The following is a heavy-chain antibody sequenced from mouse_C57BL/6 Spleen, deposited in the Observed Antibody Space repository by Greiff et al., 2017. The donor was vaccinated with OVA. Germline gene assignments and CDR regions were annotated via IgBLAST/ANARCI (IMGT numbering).Heavy chain of an antibody. CDR1: GFSLTSYG. J-gene: IGHJ4*01. Sequence: VKLQESGPGLVAPSQSLSITCTVSGFSLTSYGVHWVRQPPGKGLEWLVVIWSDGSTTYNSALKSRLSISKDNSKSQVFLKMNSLQTDDTAMYYCARSDYYGSRAMDYWGQGTSVTVSS. V-gene: IGHV2-6*03. CDR2: IWSDGST. D-gene: IGHD1-1*01. CDR3: ARSDYYGSRAMDY.